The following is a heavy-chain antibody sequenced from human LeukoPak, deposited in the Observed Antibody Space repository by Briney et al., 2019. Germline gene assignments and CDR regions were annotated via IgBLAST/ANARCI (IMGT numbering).Heavy chain of an antibody. J-gene: IGHJ4*02. CDR1: GYTFTGYY. Sequence: RASVKVSCKASGYTFTGYYMHWVRQAPGQGLEWMGWINPNSGGTNYAQKFQGRVTMTTDTSTSTAYMELRSLRSDDTAVYYCARSRSLWFGELLYIFDYWGQGTLVTVSS. CDR3: ARSRSLWFGELLYIFDY. CDR2: INPNSGGT. D-gene: IGHD3-10*01. V-gene: IGHV1-2*02.